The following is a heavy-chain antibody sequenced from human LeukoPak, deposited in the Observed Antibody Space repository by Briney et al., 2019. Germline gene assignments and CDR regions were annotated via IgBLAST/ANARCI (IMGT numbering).Heavy chain of an antibody. Sequence: GGSLRLSCAASGFTVSSNYMSWVRQAPGKGLEWVSVIYSGGSTYYADSVKGRFTISRDNSKNTLYLQMNSLRAEDTAVYYCAKASRSGWRDLTPLVWGQGTTVTVSS. CDR1: GFTVSSNY. CDR2: IYSGGST. V-gene: IGHV3-66*01. D-gene: IGHD6-19*01. J-gene: IGHJ6*02. CDR3: AKASRSGWRDLTPLV.